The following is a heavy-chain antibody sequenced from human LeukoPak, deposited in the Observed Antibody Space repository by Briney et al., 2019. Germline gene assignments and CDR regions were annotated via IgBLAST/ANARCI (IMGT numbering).Heavy chain of an antibody. D-gene: IGHD1-1*01. V-gene: IGHV3-13*01. CDR2: IGTANDT. CDR1: GFTFSSFD. J-gene: IGHJ6*03. CDR3: ARGPPRGKYYYMDV. Sequence: PGGSLRLSCAASGFTFSSFDMHWLRQPTGQGLEWVSTIGTANDTYYPGSVEGRFTLSRDNAKNSLYLQMNSLTAGDTAVYYCARGPPRGKYYYMDVWGKGTTVTVSS.